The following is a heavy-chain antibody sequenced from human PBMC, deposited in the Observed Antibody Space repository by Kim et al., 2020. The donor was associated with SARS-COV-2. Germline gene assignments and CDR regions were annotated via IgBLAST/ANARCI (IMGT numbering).Heavy chain of an antibody. V-gene: IGHV4-34*01. CDR1: GGSFSGYY. CDR2: INHSGST. J-gene: IGHJ6*02. Sequence: SETLSLTCAVYGGSFSGYYWSWIRQPPGKGLEWIGEINHSGSTNYNPSLKSRVTISVDTSKNQFSLKLSSVTAADTAVYYCARGKGYCSSTSCHKGRSYYYYGMDVWGQGTTVTVSS. CDR3: ARGKGYCSSTSCHKGRSYYYYGMDV. D-gene: IGHD2-2*02.